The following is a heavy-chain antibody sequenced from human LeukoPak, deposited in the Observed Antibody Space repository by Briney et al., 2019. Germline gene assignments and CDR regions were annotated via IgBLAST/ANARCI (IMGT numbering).Heavy chain of an antibody. D-gene: IGHD1-1*01. J-gene: IGHJ3*02. V-gene: IGHV1-2*02. Sequence: ASVKVSCKASGYTFTGHYMHWVRQAPGQGLEWMGWINSDSGSTKYAQKFQGSVIMTRVTSISTAYMELSRLKSDDTAVYYCARGRVHSWSDAFDIWGQGTTVTVSS. CDR3: ARGRVHSWSDAFDI. CDR1: GYTFTGHY. CDR2: INSDSGST.